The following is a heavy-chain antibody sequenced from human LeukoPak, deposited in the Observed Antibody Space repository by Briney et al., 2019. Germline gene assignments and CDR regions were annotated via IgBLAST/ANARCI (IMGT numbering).Heavy chain of an antibody. D-gene: IGHD6-13*01. Sequence: ASVKVSCKASGYTFTSYGISWVRQAPGQGLEWMGWISAYNGNTNYAQKLQGRVTMTTDTSTSTAYMELGSLRSDDTAVYYCARAGGQLVFTDAFDIWGQGTMVTVSS. CDR2: ISAYNGNT. J-gene: IGHJ3*02. CDR1: GYTFTSYG. CDR3: ARAGGQLVFTDAFDI. V-gene: IGHV1-18*01.